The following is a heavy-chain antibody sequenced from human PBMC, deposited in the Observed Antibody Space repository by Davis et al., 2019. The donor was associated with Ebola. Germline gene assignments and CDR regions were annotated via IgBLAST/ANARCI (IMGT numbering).Heavy chain of an antibody. J-gene: IGHJ4*02. D-gene: IGHD1-14*01. V-gene: IGHV4-38-2*02. CDR2: IYHSGST. CDR3: ARDYVY. CDR1: GYSINRGFT. Sequence: MPGGSLRLSCTVSGYSINRGFTWGWIRQPPRKRLEWIGSIYHSGSTNYSQSLKSRVTISADTAKNQFSLRLKSVTAADTAMYYCARDYVYWGQGILVTVSS.